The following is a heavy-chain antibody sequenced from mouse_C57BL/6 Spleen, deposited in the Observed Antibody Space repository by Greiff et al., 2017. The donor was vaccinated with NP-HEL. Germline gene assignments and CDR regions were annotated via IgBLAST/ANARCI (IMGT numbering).Heavy chain of an antibody. Sequence: QVQLQQPGAELVRPGSSVKLSCKASGYTFTSYWMDWVKQRPGQGLEWIGNIYPSDSETHYNQKFKDKATLTVDKSSSTAYMQLSSLTSEDSAVYYCARRGFYDYDVGYAMDYWGQGTSVTVSS. V-gene: IGHV1-61*01. J-gene: IGHJ4*01. CDR3: ARRGFYDYDVGYAMDY. CDR1: GYTFTSYW. D-gene: IGHD2-4*01. CDR2: IYPSDSET.